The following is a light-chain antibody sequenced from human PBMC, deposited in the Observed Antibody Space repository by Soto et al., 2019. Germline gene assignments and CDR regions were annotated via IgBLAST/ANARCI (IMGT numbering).Light chain of an antibody. CDR3: QQYSSLWT. Sequence: EIVLTQSPGTLSLSPGERAPLSCRPSQSVSNNYLAWYQQKPGQAPRLLIYGASSRATGIPDRFSGSGSGTDFTLSISRLEPEDFAVYYCQQYSSLWTFGQGTKVEIK. CDR2: GAS. J-gene: IGKJ1*01. CDR1: QSVSNNY. V-gene: IGKV3-20*01.